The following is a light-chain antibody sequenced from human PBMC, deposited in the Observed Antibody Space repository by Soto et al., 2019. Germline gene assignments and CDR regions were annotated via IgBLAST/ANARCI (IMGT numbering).Light chain of an antibody. CDR1: SSDVGSYYR. CDR2: DVS. Sequence: QSERTRVESVSGSPGQAVGISCTGTSSDVGSYYRVSWYQQPPGTAPKLMIYDVSNRPSGVPDRFSGSKSCNTASLTISGLQADDEADYYCSSYTSSSTYVFGTGTKVTVL. J-gene: IGLJ1*01. V-gene: IGLV2-18*02. CDR3: SSYTSSSTYV.